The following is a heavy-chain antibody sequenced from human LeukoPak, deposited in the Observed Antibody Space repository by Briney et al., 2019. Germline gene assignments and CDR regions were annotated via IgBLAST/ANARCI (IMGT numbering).Heavy chain of an antibody. CDR3: ARDLGYGGNRVDY. J-gene: IGHJ4*02. D-gene: IGHD4-23*01. V-gene: IGHV1-18*01. CDR2: ISAYNGNT. Sequence: ASVNVSCKASGYTFTSYGISWVRQAPGQGLEWMGWISAYNGNTNYAQNLQGRVTMTTDTSAVTAYMELRSLTSDDTAVYYCARDLGYGGNRVDYWGQGALVTVSS. CDR1: GYTFTSYG.